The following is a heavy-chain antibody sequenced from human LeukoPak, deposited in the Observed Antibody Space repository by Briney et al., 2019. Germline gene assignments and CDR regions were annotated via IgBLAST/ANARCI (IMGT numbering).Heavy chain of an antibody. CDR2: IYYSGST. D-gene: IGHD2-15*01. CDR3: ARVSSGVYFDY. V-gene: IGHV4-59*01. CDR1: GGSFSSYY. J-gene: IGHJ4*02. Sequence: KSSETLSLTCAVYGGSFSSYYWSWIRQPPGKGLELIGYIYYSGSTNYNPSLKSRVTISVDTSKNQFSLKLSSVTAADTAVYYCARVSSGVYFDYWGQGTLVTVSS.